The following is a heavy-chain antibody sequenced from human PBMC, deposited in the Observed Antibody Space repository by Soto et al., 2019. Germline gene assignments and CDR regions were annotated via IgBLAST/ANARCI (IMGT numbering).Heavy chain of an antibody. D-gene: IGHD3-10*01. CDR2: INDSGNI. J-gene: IGHJ6*03. Sequence: QGQLQQWGAGLLKPSETLSLTCAVYGGSFSGYQWSWIRQTPGKGLEWIGEINDSGNINYNPSLKSRVTIFLATTNKQISLTLSSVTAADPDVYYCARGLRLWFGELSRRGGYYYYRDVWGKGTTVIVSS. CDR1: GGSFSGYQ. CDR3: ARGLRLWFGELSRRGGYYYYRDV. V-gene: IGHV4-34*01.